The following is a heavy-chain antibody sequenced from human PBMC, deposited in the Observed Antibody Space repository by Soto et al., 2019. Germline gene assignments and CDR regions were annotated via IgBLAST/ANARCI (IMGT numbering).Heavy chain of an antibody. D-gene: IGHD6-13*01. J-gene: IGHJ5*02. Sequence: GGSLRLSCAASGFTFSSFEMNWVRQAPGKGLEWVSYINNRGSTIYYADSVKGRFTISRDNAKDSLYLQMNSLRAEDTAVYYCARDCRDSSSWYSIIGWFDPWGQGTLVTVSS. V-gene: IGHV3-48*03. CDR3: ARDCRDSSSWYSIIGWFDP. CDR1: GFTFSSFE. CDR2: INNRGSTI.